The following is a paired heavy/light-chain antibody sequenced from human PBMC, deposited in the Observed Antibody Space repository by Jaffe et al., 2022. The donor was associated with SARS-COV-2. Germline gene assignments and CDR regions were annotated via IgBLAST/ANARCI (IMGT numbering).Light chain of an antibody. Sequence: QSVLTQPPSASGTPGQRVTISCSGSSSNIGSNTVNWYQQLPGTAPKLLIYSNNQRPSGVPDRFSGSKSGTSASLAISGLQSEDEADYYCAAWDDSLNGRYVFGTGTKVTVL. CDR2: SNN. CDR1: SSNIGSNT. CDR3: AAWDDSLNGRYV. J-gene: IGLJ1*01. V-gene: IGLV1-44*01.
Heavy chain of an antibody. CDR3: AKDGVATLYYYYYGMDV. J-gene: IGHJ6*02. CDR2: ISYDGSNK. D-gene: IGHD5-12*01. Sequence: QVQLVESGGGVVQPGRSLRLSCAASGFTFSSYGMHWVRQAPGKGLEWVAVISYDGSNKYYADSVKGRFTISRDNSKNTLYLQMNSLRAEDTAVYYCAKDGVATLYYYYYGMDVWGQGTTVTVSS. CDR1: GFTFSSYG. V-gene: IGHV3-30*18.